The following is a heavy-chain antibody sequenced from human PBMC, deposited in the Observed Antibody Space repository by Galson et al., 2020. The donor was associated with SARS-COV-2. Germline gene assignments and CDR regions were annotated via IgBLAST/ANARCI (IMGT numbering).Heavy chain of an antibody. CDR1: GGSISSGGYY. CDR3: ARARAEMTTVDAFDV. Sequence: SETLSLTCTVSGGSISSGGYYWSWIRQHPGKGLEWIRYISYSGSTYYNPSLKSLLTISVDTSKNQFSLKLSSVAAADTAVYYCARARAEMTTVDAFDVWGQGTMVTVSS. V-gene: IGHV4-31*01. D-gene: IGHD4-4*01. J-gene: IGHJ3*01. CDR2: ISYSGST.